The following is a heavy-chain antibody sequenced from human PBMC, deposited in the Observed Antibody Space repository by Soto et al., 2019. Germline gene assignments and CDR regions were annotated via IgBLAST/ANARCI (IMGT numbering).Heavy chain of an antibody. Sequence: HPGGSLRLSCAASGFTFSSDSMNWVRQAPGKGLEWVAVISYDGSNKYYADSVKGRFTISRDNSKNTLYLQMNSLRAEDTAVYYCARAIGYYFDYWGQGTLVTVSS. CDR3: ARAIGYYFDY. CDR1: GFTFSSDS. V-gene: IGHV3-30*03. J-gene: IGHJ4*02. CDR2: ISYDGSNK.